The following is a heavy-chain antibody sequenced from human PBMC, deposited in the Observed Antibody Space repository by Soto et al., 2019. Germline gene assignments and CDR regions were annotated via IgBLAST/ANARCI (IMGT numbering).Heavy chain of an antibody. CDR1: GGSIRSYY. D-gene: IGHD3-10*01. CDR3: ARGSMVRGPTPFDY. V-gene: IGHV4-59*01. CDR2: VYYSGSA. Sequence: SETLSLTCNVPGGSIRSYYWNWIRQPPGKTLEWIGDVYYSGSANYNPSLKSRVTISVDMSRNQFSLKLNSVTAADTAVYYCARGSMVRGPTPFDYWGQGTLVTVSS. J-gene: IGHJ4*02.